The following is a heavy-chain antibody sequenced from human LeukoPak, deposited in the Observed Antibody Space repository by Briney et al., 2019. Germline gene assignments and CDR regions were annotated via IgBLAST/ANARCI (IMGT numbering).Heavy chain of an antibody. D-gene: IGHD3-16*01. CDR1: GYSFTGYY. V-gene: IGHV1-2*04. CDR3: ARDGGSENYYYYGMDV. CDR2: INPNSGGT. Sequence: ASVKVSCKASGYSFTGYYMHWVRQAPGQGLEWMGWINPNSGGTNYAQKFQGWVTMTRDTSISTAYMELSRLRSDDTAVYYCARDGGSENYYYYGMDVWGQGTTVTVSS. J-gene: IGHJ6*02.